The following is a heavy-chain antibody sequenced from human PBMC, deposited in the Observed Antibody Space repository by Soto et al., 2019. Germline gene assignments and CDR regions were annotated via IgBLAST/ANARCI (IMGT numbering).Heavy chain of an antibody. D-gene: IGHD6-19*01. J-gene: IGHJ3*02. CDR1: GFTVSSNY. CDR3: ARGRAVAGTYDAFDI. V-gene: IGHV3-53*04. Sequence: EVQLVESGGGLVQPGGSLRLSCAASGFTVSSNYMSWVRQAPGKGLEWVSVIYSGGSTYYADSVKGRFTSSRHNSKNTLYLQMNSLRAEDTAVYYCARGRAVAGTYDAFDIWGQGTMVTVSS. CDR2: IYSGGST.